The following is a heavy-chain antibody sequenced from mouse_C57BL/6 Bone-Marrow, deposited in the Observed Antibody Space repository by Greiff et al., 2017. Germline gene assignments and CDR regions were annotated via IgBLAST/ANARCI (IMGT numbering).Heavy chain of an antibody. CDR2: ISSGSSTI. CDR1: GFTFSDYG. V-gene: IGHV5-17*01. CDR3: ARSYCAMDY. Sequence: EVQRVESGGGLVKPGGSLKLSCAASGFTFSDYGMHWVRQAPEKGLEWVAYISSGSSTIYYADPVKGRFDISRDNAMNTLCLQMTSLRSENTAMYYYARSYCAMDYWGQGTSVTVAS. J-gene: IGHJ4*01.